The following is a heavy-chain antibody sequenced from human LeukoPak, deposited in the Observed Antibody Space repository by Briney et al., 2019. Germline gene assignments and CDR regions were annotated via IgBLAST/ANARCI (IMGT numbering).Heavy chain of an antibody. D-gene: IGHD4-17*01. CDR1: GGTFSSYA. V-gene: IGHV1-69*06. J-gene: IGHJ3*02. CDR3: ARAIMTTVTTSGLSMQAFDI. CDR2: IIPIFGTA. Sequence: GASVKVSCKASGGTFSSYAISWVRQAPGQGLEWMGGIIPIFGTANYAQKFQGRVTITADKSTSTAYMELSSLRSEDTAVYYCARAIMTTVTTSGLSMQAFDIWGQGTMVTVSS.